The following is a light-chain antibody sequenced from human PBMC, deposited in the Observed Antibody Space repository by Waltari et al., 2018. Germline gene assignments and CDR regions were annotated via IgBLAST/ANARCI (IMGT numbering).Light chain of an antibody. CDR3: SSFTGTIATL. Sequence: QSALTQPASVSGSPGKSITISCTGTSSDIGYYDYVSWYQQHPGKAPKLIIYDVSERASGVSICVACSKAGSVASRTSSGLPAADEADYFCSSFTGTIATLFGGGTKLTVL. CDR1: SSDIGYYDY. J-gene: IGLJ2*01. CDR2: DVS. V-gene: IGLV2-14*03.